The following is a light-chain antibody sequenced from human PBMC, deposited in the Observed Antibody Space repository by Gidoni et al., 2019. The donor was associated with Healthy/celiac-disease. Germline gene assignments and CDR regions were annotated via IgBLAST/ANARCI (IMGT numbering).Light chain of an antibody. Sequence: DIQMTQSPSSLSASVGDRVTITCRASQSISSYLNWYQQKPGKAPKLLIYAASSLQSGVPSRFSGSGSGTDVTLTISSLQPEDFATYYCQQSYSTPFTFGPXTKVDIK. V-gene: IGKV1-39*01. CDR3: QQSYSTPFT. CDR2: AAS. CDR1: QSISSY. J-gene: IGKJ3*01.